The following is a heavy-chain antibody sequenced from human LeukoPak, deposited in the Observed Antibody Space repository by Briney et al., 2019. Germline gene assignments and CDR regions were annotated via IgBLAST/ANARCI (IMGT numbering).Heavy chain of an antibody. CDR3: ARPSSGSSGYYVY. CDR2: IIPIFGTA. CDR1: GGTFSSYA. V-gene: IGHV1-69*13. D-gene: IGHD3-22*01. J-gene: IGHJ4*02. Sequence: SVKVSCKASGGTFSSYAISWVRQAPGQGLEWMGGIIPIFGTANYAQKFQGRVTSTADESTSTAYMELSSLRSEDTAVYYCARPSSGSSGYYVYWGQGTLVAVSS.